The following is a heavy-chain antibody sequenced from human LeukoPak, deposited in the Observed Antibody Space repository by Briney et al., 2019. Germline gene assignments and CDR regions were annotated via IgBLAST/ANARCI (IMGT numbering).Heavy chain of an antibody. V-gene: IGHV4-39*01. CDR2: IYYSGST. J-gene: IGHJ6*02. Sequence: KSSETLSLTCTVSGGSISSGGYYWGWIRQPPGKGLEWIGSIYYSGSTYYNPSLQSRVTISVDTSRNQFSLRLSSVTAADTAVYYCARPSHSRGLALAVWGQGTAVTVSS. CDR3: ARPSHSRGLALAV. CDR1: GGSISSGGYY. D-gene: IGHD6-19*01.